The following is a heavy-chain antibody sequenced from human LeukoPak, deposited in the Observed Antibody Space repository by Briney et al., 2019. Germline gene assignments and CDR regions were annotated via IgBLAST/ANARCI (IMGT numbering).Heavy chain of an antibody. CDR2: INHVGHT. V-gene: IGHV4-34*01. CDR3: AVGYCSGGSCYNDPKDDY. J-gene: IGHJ4*02. CDR1: GWSFSGGYY. D-gene: IGHD2-15*01. Sequence: SETLSLTCAVYGWSFSGGYYWSWIRQSPGKGLEWIGEINHVGHTNYNPPLKSRATISTDSSKTQFSLKLSSVTAADTAVYYFAVGYCSGGSCYNDPKDDYWGQGTLVTVSS.